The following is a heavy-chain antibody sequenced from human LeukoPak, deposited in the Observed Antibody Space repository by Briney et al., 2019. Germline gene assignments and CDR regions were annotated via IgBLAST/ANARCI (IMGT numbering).Heavy chain of an antibody. D-gene: IGHD6-19*01. J-gene: IGHJ4*02. Sequence: GGSLRLSCAASGFTFDDYAMHWVRQAPGKGLEWVSGISWNSGSIGYADSVKGRFTISRDNAKNTLYLQMNSLRAEDTAVYYCARGWEGYFDYWGQGTLVTVSS. CDR1: GFTFDDYA. V-gene: IGHV3-9*01. CDR3: ARGWEGYFDY. CDR2: ISWNSGSI.